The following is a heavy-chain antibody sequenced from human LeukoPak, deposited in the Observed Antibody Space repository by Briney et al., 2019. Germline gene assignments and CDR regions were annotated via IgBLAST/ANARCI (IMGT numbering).Heavy chain of an antibody. CDR3: ARVGVMGAFDI. D-gene: IGHD2-8*01. V-gene: IGHV3-21*01. CDR1: GFTFSSYS. J-gene: IGHJ3*02. CDR2: ISSSSSYI. Sequence: GGSLRLSCAATGFTFSSYSMNWVRQAPGKGLEWVSSISSSSSYIYYADSVKGRFTISRDNAKNSLYLQMNSLRAEDTAVYYCARVGVMGAFDIWGQGTMVTVSS.